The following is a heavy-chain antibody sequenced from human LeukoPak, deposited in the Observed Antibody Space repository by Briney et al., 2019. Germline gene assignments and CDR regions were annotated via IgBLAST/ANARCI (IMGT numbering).Heavy chain of an antibody. D-gene: IGHD3-16*02. V-gene: IGHV3-30*18. CDR3: AKDKAESYLFDY. CDR1: GFTFSNYD. CDR2: TSYDESDK. Sequence: GRSLRLSCAASGFTFSNYDMHWVRQAPGKGPEWVAVTSYDESDKYYADSVKGRFTISRDNSKNTLYLHMNSLRAEDTAVYYCAKDKAESYLFDYWGQGTLVTVSP. J-gene: IGHJ4*02.